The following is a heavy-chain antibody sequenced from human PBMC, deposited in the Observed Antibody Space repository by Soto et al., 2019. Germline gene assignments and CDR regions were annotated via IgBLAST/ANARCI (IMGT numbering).Heavy chain of an antibody. CDR2: ISGSGGST. CDR1: GFTFSSYA. J-gene: IGHJ4*02. D-gene: IGHD6-13*01. Sequence: GGSLRLSCAASGFTFSSYAMSWVRQAPGKGLEWVSAISGSGGSTYYADSVKGRFTISRDNSKNTLYLQMNSLRAEDTAVYYCAALWAAAGTGYWGQGTLVTVSS. CDR3: AALWAAAGTGY. V-gene: IGHV3-23*01.